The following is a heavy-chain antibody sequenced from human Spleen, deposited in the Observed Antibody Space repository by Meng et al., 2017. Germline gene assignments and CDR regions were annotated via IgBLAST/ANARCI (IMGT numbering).Heavy chain of an antibody. CDR3: ARDERDWFDP. CDR1: GGPISTSGYF. J-gene: IGHJ5*02. V-gene: IGHV4-31*03. D-gene: IGHD1-1*01. Sequence: GTPCHSPAPTCTASGGPISTSGYFCSWIRPHPGKGLEWIGYIYYSGSTYYNPSLKSRVTISVDTSKNQFSLKLSSVTAADTAVYYCARDERDWFDPWGQGTLVTVSS. CDR2: IYYSGST.